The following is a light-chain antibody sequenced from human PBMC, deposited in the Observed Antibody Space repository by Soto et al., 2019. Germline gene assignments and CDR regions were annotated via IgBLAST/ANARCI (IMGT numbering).Light chain of an antibody. J-gene: IGLJ1*01. CDR3: SSYSNINTRACV. CDR2: EVT. CDR1: SGDIGSYNR. V-gene: IGLV2-14*01. Sequence: QSALTQPASVSGSPGQSITISCTGTSGDIGSYNRVSWYQQHPGKAPTLIIYEVTDRPSGVSNRFSGSKSGNTASLTISGLQAEDEDEYYCSSYSNINTRACVFGTGTKVTVL.